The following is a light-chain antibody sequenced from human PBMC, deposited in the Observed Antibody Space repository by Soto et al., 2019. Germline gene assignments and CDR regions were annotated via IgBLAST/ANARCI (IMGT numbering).Light chain of an antibody. CDR3: QQYNDWPRT. V-gene: IGKV3-15*01. CDR2: GSS. J-gene: IGKJ5*01. CDR1: QLFSSN. Sequence: EIVMTQSPDTLSVSPGERATLSCRASQLFSSNLAWYQRRPGQAPRLLIYGSSTRATGVPPRFSGSASGTEFTLTISSLQSEDFGVYYCQQYNDWPRTFGQGTRLEIK.